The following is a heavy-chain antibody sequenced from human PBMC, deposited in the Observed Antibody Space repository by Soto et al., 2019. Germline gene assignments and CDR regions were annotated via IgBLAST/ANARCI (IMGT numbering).Heavy chain of an antibody. J-gene: IGHJ5*02. V-gene: IGHV1-69*13. D-gene: IGHD6-13*01. CDR3: ARDPAAAGTGDLNWFDP. Sequence: SVKVSCKASGGTFSSYAISWVRQAPGQGLEWMGGIIPIFGTANYAQKFQGRVTITADESTSTAYMELSSLRSEDTAVYYCARDPAAAGTGDLNWFDPWGQGTLVTVSS. CDR1: GGTFSSYA. CDR2: IIPIFGTA.